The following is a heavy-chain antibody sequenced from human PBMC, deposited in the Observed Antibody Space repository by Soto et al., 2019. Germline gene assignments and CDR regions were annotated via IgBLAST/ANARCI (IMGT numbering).Heavy chain of an antibody. Sequence: ASVKVSCKASGYTFTSYGISWVRQAPGQGLEWMGWISAYNGNTNYAQKLQGRVTMTTDTSTSTAYMELRSLRSDDTAVYYCARDVGSTSLTYYYYGMDVWAQGTTVTVSS. CDR1: GYTFTSYG. D-gene: IGHD2-2*01. CDR2: ISAYNGNT. V-gene: IGHV1-18*01. J-gene: IGHJ6*02. CDR3: ARDVGSTSLTYYYYGMDV.